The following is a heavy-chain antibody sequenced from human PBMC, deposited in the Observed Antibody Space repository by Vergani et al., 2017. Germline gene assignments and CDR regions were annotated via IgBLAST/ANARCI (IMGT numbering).Heavy chain of an antibody. Sequence: QVQLVQSGAEVKKPGSSVKVSCKASGGTFSSYAISWVRQAPGQGLEWMGRIIPILGIANYAQKFQGRVTITADKSTSTAYMELSSLRSEDTAVYYCARDGPGYWTNGVCFGPDYWGQGTLVTVSS. CDR3: ARDGPGYWTNGVCFGPDY. CDR1: GGTFSSYA. V-gene: IGHV1-69*04. D-gene: IGHD2-8*01. CDR2: IIPILGIA. J-gene: IGHJ4*02.